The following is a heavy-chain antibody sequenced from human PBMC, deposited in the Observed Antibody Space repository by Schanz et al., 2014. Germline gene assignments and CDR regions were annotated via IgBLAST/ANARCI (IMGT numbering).Heavy chain of an antibody. D-gene: IGHD3-3*01. Sequence: QVQLVQSGAEVKKPGASAKVSCKASGYTLSGYVINWVRQAPGQGLEWMGWINPYSGGTNYAQKFQGRVTMTRDMSINTAYMELSRLRSDDSAVYYCASDFWSGYSHYYYGLDVWGQGTTVTVSS. CDR2: INPYSGGT. CDR1: GYTLSGYV. CDR3: ASDFWSGYSHYYYGLDV. V-gene: IGHV1-2*02. J-gene: IGHJ6*02.